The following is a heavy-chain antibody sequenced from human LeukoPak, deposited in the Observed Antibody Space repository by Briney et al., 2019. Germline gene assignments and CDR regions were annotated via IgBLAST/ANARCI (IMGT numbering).Heavy chain of an antibody. CDR2: IRYDGSNK. Sequence: GGSLRLSCAASGFTFSGYGMHWVRQAPGKGLEWVAFIRYDGSNKYYADSVKGRFTISRDNSKNTLYLQMNSLRAEDTAVYYCAYDSSGYYVIDYWGQGTLVTVSS. J-gene: IGHJ4*02. CDR1: GFTFSGYG. D-gene: IGHD3-22*01. V-gene: IGHV3-30*02. CDR3: AYDSSGYYVIDY.